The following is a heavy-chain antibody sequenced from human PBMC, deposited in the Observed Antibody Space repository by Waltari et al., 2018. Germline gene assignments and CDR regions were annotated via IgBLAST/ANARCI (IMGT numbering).Heavy chain of an antibody. J-gene: IGHJ4*02. CDR2: ISGSGGSK. CDR3: ARDAPLFLEWLWLAGDAYGYFDY. Sequence: EVQLLESGGGLVQPGGSLRLSCAASGFTFSSYAMSWVRQAPGKGLEWVSAISGSGGSKYYADSVKGRFTISRDNAKNSLYLQMNSLRAEDTAVYYCARDAPLFLEWLWLAGDAYGYFDYWGQGTLVTVSS. D-gene: IGHD3-3*01. CDR1: GFTFSSYA. V-gene: IGHV3-23*01.